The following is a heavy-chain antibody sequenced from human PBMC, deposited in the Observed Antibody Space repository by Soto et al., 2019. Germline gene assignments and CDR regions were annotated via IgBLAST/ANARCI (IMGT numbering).Heavy chain of an antibody. CDR2: IIPSLGVA. J-gene: IGHJ6*03. V-gene: IGHV1-69*04. Sequence: QVQLVQSGAEVKKPGSSVKVSCKASGDTFSNHTISWVRQAPGQGLEWMGRIIPSLGVANYAQKFQGRVTITADKSTTKAYMELSSLRSADTAVYYCARVAEMGTVTEGYYYYLDVWGKGTTVTVSS. CDR3: ARVAEMGTVTEGYYYYLDV. CDR1: GDTFSNHT. D-gene: IGHD4-17*01.